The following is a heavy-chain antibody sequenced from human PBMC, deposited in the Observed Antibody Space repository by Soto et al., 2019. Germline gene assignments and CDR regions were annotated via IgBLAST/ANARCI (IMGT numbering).Heavy chain of an antibody. V-gene: IGHV1-3*01. CDR3: ARQPFDP. CDR2: NNAGNANT. Sequence: VKVSCTASGYNLTSSAMHSVRQARGQRHGWRGWNNAGNANTKYSQKFQGRATITRDTSATTAYMGLSSLRSEDRAVYYCARQPFDPWGQGTLVTVSS. J-gene: IGHJ5*02. CDR1: GYNLTSSA.